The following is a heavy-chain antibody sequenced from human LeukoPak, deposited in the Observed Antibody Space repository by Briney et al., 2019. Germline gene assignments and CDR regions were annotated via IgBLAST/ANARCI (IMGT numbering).Heavy chain of an antibody. J-gene: IGHJ4*02. CDR3: ARALDY. Sequence: GGSLRLSCAASGFTFSSYSMNWVRQAPGKGLEWVSYISSSSGTIYYADSVKGRFTISRDNAKNSLYLQMNSLRAEDTAVYYCARALDYWGQGTLVTVSS. CDR2: ISSSSGTI. CDR1: GFTFSSYS. V-gene: IGHV3-48*04.